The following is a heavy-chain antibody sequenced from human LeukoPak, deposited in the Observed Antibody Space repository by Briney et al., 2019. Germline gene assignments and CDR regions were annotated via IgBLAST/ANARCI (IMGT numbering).Heavy chain of an antibody. CDR1: GGSISSGDYY. J-gene: IGHJ4*02. D-gene: IGHD3-22*01. Sequence: SQTLSLTCTVSGGSISSGDYYWSWIRQPPGKGLEWIGYIYYSGSTYYSPSLKSRVTISVDTSKNQFSLKLSSVTAADTAVYYCARDYYDSSGLDYFDYWGQGTLVTVSS. CDR3: ARDYYDSSGLDYFDY. CDR2: IYYSGST. V-gene: IGHV4-30-4*01.